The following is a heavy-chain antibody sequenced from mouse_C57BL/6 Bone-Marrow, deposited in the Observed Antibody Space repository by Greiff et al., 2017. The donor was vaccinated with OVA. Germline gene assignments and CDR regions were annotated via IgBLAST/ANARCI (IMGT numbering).Heavy chain of an antibody. D-gene: IGHD1-1*01. CDR2: ISSGSSTI. Sequence: EVNLVESGGGLVKPGGSLKLSCAASGFTFSDYGMHWVRQAPEKGLEWVAYISSGSSTIYYADTVKGRFTISRDNAKNTLFLQMTSLRSEDTDMYYCARKNYYGSSYYAMDYWGQGTSVTVSS. V-gene: IGHV5-17*01. CDR1: GFTFSDYG. CDR3: ARKNYYGSSYYAMDY. J-gene: IGHJ4*01.